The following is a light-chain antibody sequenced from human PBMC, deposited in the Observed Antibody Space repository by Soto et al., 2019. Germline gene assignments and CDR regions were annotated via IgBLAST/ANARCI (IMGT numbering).Light chain of an antibody. CDR2: EVA. J-gene: IGLJ1*01. CDR1: SSDVGGSKY. Sequence: QSALTQPSSVSGYPGQSITISCTGTSSDVGGSKYAPWYQQHPGEAPKLILYEVAYRPSGVSNRFSGAKSGNTASVTVSGLRTEDEADYYCSSKTSSGTLYVFGTGTKVTV. V-gene: IGLV2-14*01. CDR3: SSKTSSGTLYV.